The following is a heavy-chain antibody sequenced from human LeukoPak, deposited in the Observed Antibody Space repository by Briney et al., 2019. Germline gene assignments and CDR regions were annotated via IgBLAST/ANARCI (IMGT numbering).Heavy chain of an antibody. CDR1: GFTFSNSA. D-gene: IGHD6-19*01. CDR2: LSGSGITT. CDR3: AKGIYSSGWSYFDY. J-gene: IGHJ4*01. V-gene: IGHV3-23*01. Sequence: GGSLRLSCAASGFTFSNSAMSWVRQAPGKGMEWVSTLSGSGITTYYADSVKGRFTISRDNSKNTLYLQMNSLRAEDTAVYYCAKGIYSSGWSYFDYWGHGTLVTVSS.